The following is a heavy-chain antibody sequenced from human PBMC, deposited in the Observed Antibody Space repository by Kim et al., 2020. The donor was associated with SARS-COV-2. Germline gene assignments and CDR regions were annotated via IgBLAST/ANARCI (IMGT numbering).Heavy chain of an antibody. CDR1: GFTFSSYA. D-gene: IGHD6-19*01. J-gene: IGHJ6*02. CDR2: IYSGGSST. Sequence: GGSLRLSCAASGFTFSSYAMSWVRQAPGKGLEWVSVIYSGGSSTYYADSVKGRFTISRDNSKNTLYLQMNSLRAEDTAVYYCAKDLSAAGGSSGWYGLSTINYGMDVWGQGTTVTVSS. CDR3: AKDLSAAGGSSGWYGLSTINYGMDV. V-gene: IGHV3-23*03.